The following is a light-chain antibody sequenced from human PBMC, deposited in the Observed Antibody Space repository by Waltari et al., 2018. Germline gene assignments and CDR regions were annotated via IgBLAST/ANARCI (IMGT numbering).Light chain of an antibody. Sequence: DAVMTQSPLSLPVTLGQPASISCRSSQSLVFSDGNTYLNWFKQRPGQSPRRLIYKVSNRDSGVPDRFSGSGSGTDFTLKISRVEPEDFAVYYCQQRSNWPPFTFGPGTKVDIK. V-gene: IGKV2-30*01. CDR1: QSLVFSDGNTY. CDR3: QQRSNWPPFT. J-gene: IGKJ3*01. CDR2: KVS.